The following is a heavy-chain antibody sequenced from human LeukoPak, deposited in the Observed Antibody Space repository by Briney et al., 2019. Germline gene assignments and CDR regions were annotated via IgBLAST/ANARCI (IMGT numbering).Heavy chain of an antibody. CDR3: AKPYSSSWYYFDY. Sequence: PGGSLRLSCAASGFTFSSYGMHWVRQAPGKGLEWVAVISYDGSNKYYADSVKGRFTISRDNSKNTLYLQMNSLRAEDTAVYYCAKPYSSSWYYFDYWGQGTLVTVSP. D-gene: IGHD6-13*01. CDR1: GFTFSSYG. CDR2: ISYDGSNK. V-gene: IGHV3-30*18. J-gene: IGHJ4*02.